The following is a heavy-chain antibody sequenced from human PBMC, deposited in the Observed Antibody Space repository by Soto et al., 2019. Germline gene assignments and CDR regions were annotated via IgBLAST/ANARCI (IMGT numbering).Heavy chain of an antibody. Sequence: EVELVESGGVVVQPGGSLRLSCAASGFTFDDYTMHWVRQAPGRGLEWVSLISSDGGSTYYADSVKGRFTISRDNSKNSLYLQMHSLRTEDTALYYCAHSRTNRYDAFDIWGQGTMVTVSS. D-gene: IGHD3-16*02. CDR1: GFTFDDYT. CDR3: AHSRTNRYDAFDI. CDR2: ISSDGGST. V-gene: IGHV3-43*01. J-gene: IGHJ3*02.